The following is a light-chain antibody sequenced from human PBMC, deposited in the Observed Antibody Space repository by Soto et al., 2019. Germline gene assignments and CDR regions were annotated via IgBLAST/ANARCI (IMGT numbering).Light chain of an antibody. CDR2: EVS. V-gene: IGLV2-14*01. CDR3: CSSTTTSTLV. CDR1: SSDVGGYNY. J-gene: IGLJ1*01. Sequence: QSALTQPASVSGSPGQSIAISCTGTSSDVGGYNYVSWYQQHPGKAPKLMLYEVSNWPSGVSSRFSGSKSGSTASLTISGLQAEDEGDYYCCSSTTTSTLVFGTGTKLTVL.